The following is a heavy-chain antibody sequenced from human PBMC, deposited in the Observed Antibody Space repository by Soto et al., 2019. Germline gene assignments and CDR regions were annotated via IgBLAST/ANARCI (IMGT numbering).Heavy chain of an antibody. Sequence: PSETLSLTCAVYGGSFSGYYWSWIRQPPGKGLEWIGEINHSGSTNYNPSLKSRVTISVDTSKNQFSLKLSSVTAADTAVYYCARDCTVALPANVRAYFDYWGQETLLTVSS. J-gene: IGHJ4*02. CDR1: GGSFSGYY. CDR2: INHSGST. CDR3: ARDCTVALPANVRAYFDY. D-gene: IGHD2-15*01. V-gene: IGHV4-34*01.